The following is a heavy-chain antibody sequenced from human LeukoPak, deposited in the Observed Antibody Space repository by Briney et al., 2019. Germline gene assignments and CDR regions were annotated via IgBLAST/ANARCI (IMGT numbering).Heavy chain of an antibody. V-gene: IGHV3-20*04. J-gene: IGHJ4*02. CDR3: ARAPITSPFYFDY. CDR2: INWSGGST. Sequence: GGALRLSCTASGFAFDEHGTSWVRQVPGKGLEGVAGINWSGGSTGYADPLRGRFTISRDNAKNSLYLQMDSLRAEDTALYYCARAPITSPFYFDYWGQGTLVTVSS. CDR1: GFAFDEHG. D-gene: IGHD2-2*01.